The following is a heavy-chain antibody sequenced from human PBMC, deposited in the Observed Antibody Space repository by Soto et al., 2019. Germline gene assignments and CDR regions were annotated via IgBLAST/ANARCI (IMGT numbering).Heavy chain of an antibody. CDR1: GFTVSLNY. D-gene: IGHD6-6*01. CDR3: ARGRIVARL. V-gene: IGHV3-66*01. J-gene: IGHJ1*01. Sequence: EVQLVESGGGLVQPGGSLRLSCAASGFTVSLNYMNWVRQAPGTGLEWVSVISRNGNTYYADSVKGRFTISRDNSRDSVFLQMNSLRVEDTGIDYCARGRIVARLWGQGALVTVSS. CDR2: ISRNGNT.